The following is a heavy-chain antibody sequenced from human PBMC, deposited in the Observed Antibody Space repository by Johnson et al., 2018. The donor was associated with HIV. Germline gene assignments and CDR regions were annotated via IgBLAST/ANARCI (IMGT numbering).Heavy chain of an antibody. Sequence: QVQLVESGGGLVQPGGSLRLSCAASGFTFSSYAMHWVRQAPGKGLEWVAVISYDGSNKYYADSVKGRFTISRDNSKNTLYLQMNSLRAEDTAVYYCARALTTDAFDIWGQGTMVTVSS. CDR3: ARALTTDAFDI. CDR1: GFTFSSYA. V-gene: IGHV3-30-3*01. CDR2: ISYDGSNK. D-gene: IGHD4-17*01. J-gene: IGHJ3*02.